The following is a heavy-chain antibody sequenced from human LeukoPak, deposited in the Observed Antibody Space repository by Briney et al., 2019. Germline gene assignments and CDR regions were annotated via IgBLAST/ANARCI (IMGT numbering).Heavy chain of an antibody. CDR3: AKWSGNRPLYYFDY. Sequence: GGSLRLSCATSRFTFTRCGMHGVRQASGKGLEWVAAISSSDGNSKYYADSVKGRFTISRDNSKNTVYLQKNSLRADDTAVYYCAKWSGNRPLYYFDYWGQGTLVTVSS. CDR2: ISSSDGNSK. J-gene: IGHJ4*02. CDR1: RFTFTRCG. V-gene: IGHV3-30*18. D-gene: IGHD3-3*01.